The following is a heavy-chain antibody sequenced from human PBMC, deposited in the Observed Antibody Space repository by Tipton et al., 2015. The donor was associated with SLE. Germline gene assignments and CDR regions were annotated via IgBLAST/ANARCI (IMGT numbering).Heavy chain of an antibody. CDR2: IYYSGST. CDR1: GGSISSSSYY. J-gene: IGHJ4*02. V-gene: IGHV4-39*07. CDR3: AREPNSSPGY. D-gene: IGHD6-13*01. Sequence: TLSLTCTVSGGSISSSSYYWGWIRQPPGKGLEWIGSIYYSGSTNYNPSLKSRVTISVDTSKNQFSLKLSSVTAADTAAYYCAREPNSSPGYWGQGTLVTVSS.